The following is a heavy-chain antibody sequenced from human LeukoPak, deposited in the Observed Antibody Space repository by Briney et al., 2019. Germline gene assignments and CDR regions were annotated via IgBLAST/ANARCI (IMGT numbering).Heavy chain of an antibody. Sequence: ASVKVSCKASGYTFTGYYMHWLRQAPGQGLEWMGWINPNSGGTNYVQKFQGRVTMTRDTSISTAYMELSRLRSDDTAVYYCARAVGKGAHRGFDYWGQGTLVTVSS. CDR3: ARAVGKGAHRGFDY. J-gene: IGHJ4*02. CDR2: INPNSGGT. CDR1: GYTFTGYY. V-gene: IGHV1-2*02. D-gene: IGHD1-26*01.